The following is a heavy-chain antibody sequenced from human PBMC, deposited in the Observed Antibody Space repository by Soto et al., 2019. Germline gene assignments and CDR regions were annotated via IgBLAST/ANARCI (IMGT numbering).Heavy chain of an antibody. CDR1: GFTFSSYW. CDR3: ARVGYDFWSGYGMDV. CDR2: IKQDGSEK. J-gene: IGHJ6*02. D-gene: IGHD3-3*01. Sequence: GGSLRFSCAASGFTFSSYWMSWVRQAPGKGLEWVANIKQDGSEKYYVDSVKGRFTISRDNAKNSLYLQMNSLRAEDTAVYYCARVGYDFWSGYGMDVWGQGTTVTVSS. V-gene: IGHV3-7*01.